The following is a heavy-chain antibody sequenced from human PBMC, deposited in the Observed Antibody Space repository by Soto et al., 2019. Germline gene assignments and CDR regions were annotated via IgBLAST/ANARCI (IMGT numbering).Heavy chain of an antibody. Sequence: EVQLVESGGGLVQPGGSLRLSCAASRFTFSGYWMSWVRQAPGKGLEWVANINQDGSESHYVDSVKGRFTISRDNAQNSLYLQMNSLRAEDTAVYYCARWVGGTTPFDYWGQGALVTVSS. CDR3: ARWVGGTTPFDY. D-gene: IGHD1-26*01. CDR2: INQDGSES. V-gene: IGHV3-7*01. J-gene: IGHJ4*02. CDR1: RFTFSGYW.